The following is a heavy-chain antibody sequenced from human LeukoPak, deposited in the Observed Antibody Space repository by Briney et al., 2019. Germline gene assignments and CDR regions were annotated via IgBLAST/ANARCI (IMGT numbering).Heavy chain of an antibody. CDR1: GGTFSSYA. CDR3: AGDDYYDSSGYSPYNWFDP. J-gene: IGHJ5*02. Sequence: SVKVSCKASGGTFSSYAISWVRQAPGQGLEWMGGIIPIFGTANYAQKFQGRVTITADESTSTAYMELSSLRSEDTAVYYCAGDDYYDSSGYSPYNWFDPWGQGTLVTVSS. CDR2: IIPIFGTA. D-gene: IGHD3-22*01. V-gene: IGHV1-69*13.